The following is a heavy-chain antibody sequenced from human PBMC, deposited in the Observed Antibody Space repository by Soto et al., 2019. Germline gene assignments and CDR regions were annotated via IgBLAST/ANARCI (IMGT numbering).Heavy chain of an antibody. D-gene: IGHD1-26*01. CDR3: AKDPGPYSGSYRYYYYGMDV. CDR2: ISGSGGST. V-gene: IGHV3-23*01. CDR1: GFTFSSYA. Sequence: GGSLRLSCAASGFTFSSYAVSWVRQAPGKGLEWVSAISGSGGSTYYADSVKGRFIISRDNSKNTLYLQMNSLRAEDTAVYYCAKDPGPYSGSYRYYYYGMDVWGQGTTVTVSS. J-gene: IGHJ6*02.